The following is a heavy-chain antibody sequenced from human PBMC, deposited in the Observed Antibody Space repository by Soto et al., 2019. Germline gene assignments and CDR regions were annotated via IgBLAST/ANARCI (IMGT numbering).Heavy chain of an antibody. J-gene: IGHJ3*02. CDR1: GYNFTSYG. CDR3: ARDLYYSSGRYFDQYAFYI. D-gene: IGHD6-19*01. Sequence: QVQLVQSGADVKKPGASVKVSCKASGYNFTSYGISWVRQAPGQGLEWMGWISPHNDRTKYARRFQDRVTMTTETHTSTVYMELGSLRSDDTAVYYCARDLYYSSGRYFDQYAFYIWVQGKVVTVSS. CDR2: ISPHNDRT. V-gene: IGHV1-18*01.